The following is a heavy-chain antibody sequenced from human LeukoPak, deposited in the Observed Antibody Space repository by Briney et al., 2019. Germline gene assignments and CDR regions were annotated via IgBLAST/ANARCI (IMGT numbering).Heavy chain of an antibody. J-gene: IGHJ5*02. Sequence: GGSLRLSCAASGLTGSHNYVSWVRQAPGKGLEWVSAIHTSGDTCYADSVKGRFTISRDTSKNTLYLQINGLRVEDTAVYYCIVFGDSNHWGQGTLITVSS. V-gene: IGHV3-53*01. CDR3: IVFGDSNH. CDR1: GLTGSHNY. CDR2: IHTSGDT. D-gene: IGHD4-17*01.